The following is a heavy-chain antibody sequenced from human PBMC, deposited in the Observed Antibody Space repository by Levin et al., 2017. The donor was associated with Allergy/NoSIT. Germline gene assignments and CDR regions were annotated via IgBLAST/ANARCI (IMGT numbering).Heavy chain of an antibody. V-gene: IGHV3-30-3*01. J-gene: IGHJ4*02. CDR3: ARDDSSTSWAMFGADY. CDR1: GFTFSSYA. D-gene: IGHD3-16*01. CDR2: ISYDGSNK. Sequence: GESLKISCAASGFTFSSYAMHWVRQAPGKGLEWVAVISYDGSNKYYADSVKGRFTISRDNSKNTLYLQMNSLRAEDTAVYYCARDDSSTSWAMFGADYWGQGTLVTVSS.